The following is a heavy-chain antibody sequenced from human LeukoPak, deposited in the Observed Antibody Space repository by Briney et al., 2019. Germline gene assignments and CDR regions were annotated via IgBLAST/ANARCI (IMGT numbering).Heavy chain of an antibody. V-gene: IGHV3-48*03. J-gene: IGHJ4*02. CDR1: GFTFSSYE. D-gene: IGHD3-3*01. CDR3: ARELRFLIDY. CDR2: ISSSGSTI. Sequence: GGSLRLSCAASGFTFSSYEMNWVRQAPGKGLEWVSYISSSGSTIYYADSVKGRFTISRDNAKNSLYLQMNSPRAEDTAVYYCARELRFLIDYWGQGTLVTVSS.